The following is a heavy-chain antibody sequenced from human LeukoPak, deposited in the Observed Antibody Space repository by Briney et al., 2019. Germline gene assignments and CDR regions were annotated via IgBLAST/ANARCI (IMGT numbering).Heavy chain of an antibody. V-gene: IGHV3-23*01. CDR1: GLTFRSYD. CDR2: ISGSGGST. CDR3: AKEWRGTLFYYGMDV. D-gene: IGHD3-16*01. J-gene: IGHJ6*02. Sequence: GGSLRLSCAASGLTFRSYDMSWVRQAPGKGLEWVSTISGSGGSTYYANSAKGRFTISRDNSNNTLYVQMNSLRVEDTAVYYCAKEWRGTLFYYGMDVWGQGTTDTVS.